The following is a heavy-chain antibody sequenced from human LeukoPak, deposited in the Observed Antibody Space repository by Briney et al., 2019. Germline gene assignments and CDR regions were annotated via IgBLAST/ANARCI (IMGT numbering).Heavy chain of an antibody. Sequence: GGSLRLSCAASGFTVSSNYMSWVRQAPGKGLEWVSVIYSGGSTYYADSVKGRFTISRDNSKNTLYLQMNSLRAEGTAVYYCARVEVGARGYDYWGQGTLVTVSS. J-gene: IGHJ4*02. CDR2: IYSGGST. CDR3: ARVEVGARGYDY. D-gene: IGHD1-26*01. CDR1: GFTVSSNY. V-gene: IGHV3-53*01.